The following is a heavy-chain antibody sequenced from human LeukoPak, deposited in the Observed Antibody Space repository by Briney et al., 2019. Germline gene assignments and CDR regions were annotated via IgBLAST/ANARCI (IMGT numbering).Heavy chain of an antibody. Sequence: PSETLSLTCSVSGASISSGSNYWGWIRQPPGKTLEWIGSIYSSGSTYYNPSLKSRVTISVDTSKNQFSLKLSSVTAADTAVYYCARGVISSWRYFDYWGQGTLVTVSS. J-gene: IGHJ4*02. CDR3: ARGVISSWRYFDY. V-gene: IGHV4-39*07. CDR2: IYSSGST. CDR1: GASISSGSNY. D-gene: IGHD6-13*01.